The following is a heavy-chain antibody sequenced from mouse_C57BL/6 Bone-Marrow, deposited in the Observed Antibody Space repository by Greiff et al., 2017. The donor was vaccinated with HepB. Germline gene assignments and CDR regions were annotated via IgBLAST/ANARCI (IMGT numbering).Heavy chain of an antibody. CDR1: GYTFTDYE. D-gene: IGHD2-10*01. CDR2: IDPETGGT. CDR3: TLAYSFAY. Sequence: VHLVESGAELVRPGASVTLSCKASGYTFTDYEMHWVKQTPVHGLEWIGAIDPETGGTAYNQKFKGKAILTADKSSSTAYMELRSLTSEDSAVYYCTLAYSFAYWGQGTLVTVSA. J-gene: IGHJ3*01. V-gene: IGHV1-15*01.